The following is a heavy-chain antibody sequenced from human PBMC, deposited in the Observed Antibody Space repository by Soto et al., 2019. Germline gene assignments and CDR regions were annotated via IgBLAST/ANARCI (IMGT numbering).Heavy chain of an antibody. V-gene: IGHV4-31*03. J-gene: IGHJ5*02. CDR3: AREGHYSNYASDH. CDR1: GGSISSCGYY. D-gene: IGHD4-4*01. Sequence: QVQLQESGPGLVKPSQTLSLTCTVSGGSISSCGYYWSWIRQHPGKGLEWIGYIYYSGSTYYNPPLKGRVTIPLDTSKNQFPLKLSSVTAADTAVYYCAREGHYSNYASDHWGQGSLVTDSS. CDR2: IYYSGST.